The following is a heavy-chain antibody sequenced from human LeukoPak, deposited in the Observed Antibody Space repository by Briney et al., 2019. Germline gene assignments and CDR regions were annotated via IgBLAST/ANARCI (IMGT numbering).Heavy chain of an antibody. CDR2: INPSGGST. J-gene: IGHJ4*02. D-gene: IGHD6-13*01. CDR1: GYTFTSYY. V-gene: IGHV1-46*01. CDR3: ATGYSSSWYEDYFDY. Sequence: ASVKVPCKASGYTFTSYYMHWVRQAPGQGLEWMGIINPSGGSTSYAQKFQGRVTMTRDTSTSTVYMELSSLRSEDTAVYYCATGYSSSWYEDYFDYWGQGTLVTVSS.